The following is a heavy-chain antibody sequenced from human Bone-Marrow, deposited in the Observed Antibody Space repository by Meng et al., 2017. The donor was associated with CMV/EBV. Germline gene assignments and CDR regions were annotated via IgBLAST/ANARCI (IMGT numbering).Heavy chain of an antibody. D-gene: IGHD4-17*01. V-gene: IGHV3-7*01. J-gene: IGHJ4*02. Sequence: ETLSLTCVVSGFTFSNAFMSWVRQAPGQGLEWVATIWPDGRTIRYLDSVRGRFIISRDNAKNSLSLQMNSLRAEDTAVYFCAKLLGQVTTYDFWGQGARVTVSS. CDR1: GFTFSNAF. CDR3: AKLLGQVTTYDF. CDR2: IWPDGRTI.